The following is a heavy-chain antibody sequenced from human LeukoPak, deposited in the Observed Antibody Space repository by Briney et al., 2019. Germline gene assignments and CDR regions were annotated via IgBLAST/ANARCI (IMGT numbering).Heavy chain of an antibody. CDR2: ISYDGSNK. J-gene: IGHJ3*01. CDR1: GFTFSSYA. V-gene: IGHV3-30*04. CDR3: ARAAPRTGSYCLRY. Sequence: PGGSLRLSCAASGFTFSSYAMHWVRQAPGKGLEWVAVISYDGSNKYYADSVKGRFTISRDNSKNTLYLQMNSLRAEDTAVYYCARAAPRTGSYCLRYWGQGTMVTVSS. D-gene: IGHD1-26*01.